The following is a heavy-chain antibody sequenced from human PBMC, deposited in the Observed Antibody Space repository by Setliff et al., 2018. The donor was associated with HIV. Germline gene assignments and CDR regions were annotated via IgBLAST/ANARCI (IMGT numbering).Heavy chain of an antibody. CDR2: IYKSGST. Sequence: SETLSLTCTVSGASIRSSDYYWGWVRQPPGKGLEWIGIIYKSGSTFYSPSLKSRVTISVDTSKNQFSLQLSSVTAADTAIYYCATQVNRNYYFDHWGQGTLGTAPQ. D-gene: IGHD2-21*01. CDR3: ATQVNRNYYFDH. CDR1: GASIRSSDYY. V-gene: IGHV4-39*01. J-gene: IGHJ4*02.